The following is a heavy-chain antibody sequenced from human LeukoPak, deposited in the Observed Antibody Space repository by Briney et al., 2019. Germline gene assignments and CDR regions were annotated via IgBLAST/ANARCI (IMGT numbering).Heavy chain of an antibody. CDR1: GGSISSYY. J-gene: IGHJ4*02. CDR2: IYYSGTT. D-gene: IGHD2-15*01. Sequence: SETLSLTCTVSGGSISSYYWSWIRQPPGKGLEWIGYIYYSGTTNFNPSLKSRVSISVDTSKNQFSLRLNSVTAADTALYYCVRGVLLAAGFDYWGQGTLVTVSS. V-gene: IGHV4-59*01. CDR3: VRGVLLAAGFDY.